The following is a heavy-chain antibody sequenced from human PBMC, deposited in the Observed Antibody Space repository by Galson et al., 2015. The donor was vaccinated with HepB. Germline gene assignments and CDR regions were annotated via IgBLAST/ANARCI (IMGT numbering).Heavy chain of an antibody. CDR1: GFTFSSYS. CDR3: AREQGGWVVVPAAKLAAAGNRGWFYYYYGMDV. V-gene: IGHV3-21*01. D-gene: IGHD2-2*01. J-gene: IGHJ6*02. Sequence: LRLSCAASGFTFSSYSMNWVRQAPGKGLEWVSSISSSSSYIYYADSVKGRFTISRDNAKNSLYLQMSSLRAEDTAVYYCAREQGGWVVVPAAKLAAAGNRGWFYYYYGMDVWGQGTTVTVSS. CDR2: ISSSSSYI.